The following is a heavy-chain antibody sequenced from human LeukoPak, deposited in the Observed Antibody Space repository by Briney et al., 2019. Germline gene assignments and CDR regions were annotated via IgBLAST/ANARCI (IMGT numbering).Heavy chain of an antibody. CDR1: GGTFSSYT. Sequence: GASVKVSCKASGGTFSSYTISWVRLAPGQGLEWMGGIIPIFGSGNYAQKFQDRVTITADESTSTAYMELSSLRSEDTAVYYCAKAGVAAIFDYWGQGTLVTVSS. V-gene: IGHV1-69*01. CDR2: IIPIFGSG. CDR3: AKAGVAAIFDY. J-gene: IGHJ4*02. D-gene: IGHD6-6*01.